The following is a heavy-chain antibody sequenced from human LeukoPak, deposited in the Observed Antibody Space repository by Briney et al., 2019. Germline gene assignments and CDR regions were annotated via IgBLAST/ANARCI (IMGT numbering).Heavy chain of an antibody. D-gene: IGHD3-22*01. J-gene: IGHJ4*02. CDR1: GGSITSRTYS. Sequence: SETLSLTCTVSGGSITSRTYSWGWLRQPPGRGLECIGTIDYSGITYYNPSLKSRVTISVDTSKNQFSLKLSSVTAADTAVYYCASSVRYYDSSGQLDYWGQGTLVTVSS. CDR2: IDYSGIT. CDR3: ASSVRYYDSSGQLDY. V-gene: IGHV4-39*01.